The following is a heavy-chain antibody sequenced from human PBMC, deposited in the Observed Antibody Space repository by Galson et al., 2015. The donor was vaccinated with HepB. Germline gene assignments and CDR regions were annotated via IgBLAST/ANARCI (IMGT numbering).Heavy chain of an antibody. D-gene: IGHD3-22*01. CDR1: GGSFSDYY. CDR3: ARGQSTNDYDSNGSYRPWVGAFDI. Sequence: ETLSLTCTVYGGSFSDYYWSWVRQAPGKGLEWIGDFAHSGSTKYSPSLESRVTISADTSKNQFSLKLNSVTAADAAVYYCARGQSTNDYDSNGSYRPWVGAFDIWGLGTMVTVSS. CDR2: FAHSGST. J-gene: IGHJ3*02. V-gene: IGHV4-34*01.